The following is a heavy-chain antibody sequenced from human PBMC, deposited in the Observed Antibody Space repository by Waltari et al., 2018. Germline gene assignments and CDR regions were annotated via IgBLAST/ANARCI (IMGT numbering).Heavy chain of an antibody. J-gene: IGHJ3*02. CDR2: MNPNSGNT. D-gene: IGHD3-3*01. V-gene: IGHV1-8*03. CDR1: GYTFTSYD. Sequence: QVQLVQSGAEVKKPGASVKVSCKASGYTFTSYDINWVRQATGQGLEWMGWMNPNSGNTGYAQKFQGRVTITRNNSISTAYMELSSLRSEDTAVYYGARGRVLRMAPSAFDIWGQGTMVTVSS. CDR3: ARGRVLRMAPSAFDI.